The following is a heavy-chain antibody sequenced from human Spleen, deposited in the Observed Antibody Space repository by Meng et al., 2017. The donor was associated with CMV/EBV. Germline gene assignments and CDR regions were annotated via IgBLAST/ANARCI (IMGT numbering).Heavy chain of an antibody. Sequence: ASVKVSCKASGYTFTTYDISWVRQAAGQGLEWMGSVNPHSGSTGYAQKLQGRVTMTTDTSTSTAYMELRSLRSDDTAVYYCARGPNFDYWGQGTLVTVSS. CDR2: VNPHSGST. CDR1: GYTFTTYD. CDR3: ARGPNFDY. V-gene: IGHV1-8*01. J-gene: IGHJ4*02.